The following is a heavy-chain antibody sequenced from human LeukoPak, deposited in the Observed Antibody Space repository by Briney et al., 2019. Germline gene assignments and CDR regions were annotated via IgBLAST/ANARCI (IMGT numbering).Heavy chain of an antibody. CDR1: GFTFSNYA. D-gene: IGHD6-19*01. CDR2: ISGSAGST. J-gene: IGHJ3*01. V-gene: IGHV3-23*01. CDR3: AKDLAYRSGWFLGAFDV. Sequence: GGSLRLSCAASGFTFSNYAMSWVRQAPGKGLEWVSGISGSAGSTYYADSVKGRFSISRDNSKNTVYLQMNRLRAEDTAAYYCAKDLAYRSGWFLGAFDVWGQGTMVTVPS.